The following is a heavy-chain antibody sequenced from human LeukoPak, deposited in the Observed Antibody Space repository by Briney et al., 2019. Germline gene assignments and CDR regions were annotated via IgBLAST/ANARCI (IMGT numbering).Heavy chain of an antibody. CDR3: ARGNSGWYKYWFDP. J-gene: IGHJ5*02. D-gene: IGHD6-19*01. CDR1: GGSFSGYY. V-gene: IGHV4-34*01. CDR2: INHSGST. Sequence: PSETLSLTCAVYGGSFSGYYWSWIRQPPGKGLEWIGEINHSGSTNYNPSLKSRVTISVDTSKNQFSLKLSSVTAADTAVYYCARGNSGWYKYWFDPWGQGTLVTVSS.